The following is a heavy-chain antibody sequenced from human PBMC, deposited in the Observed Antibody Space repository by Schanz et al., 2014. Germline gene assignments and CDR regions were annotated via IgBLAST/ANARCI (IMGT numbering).Heavy chain of an antibody. V-gene: IGHV3-48*01. Sequence: EVQLVESGGGLVQPRGSLRLSCAASEFSFSSFGMNWVRQAPGKGLEWVSYISSSSSTIYYADSVKGRFTISRDNAKNSLYLQMNSLRAEDTAVYYCARDHQWLARYYMDVWGKGTTVIVSS. CDR3: ARDHQWLARYYMDV. CDR1: EFSFSSFG. CDR2: ISSSSSTI. D-gene: IGHD6-19*01. J-gene: IGHJ6*03.